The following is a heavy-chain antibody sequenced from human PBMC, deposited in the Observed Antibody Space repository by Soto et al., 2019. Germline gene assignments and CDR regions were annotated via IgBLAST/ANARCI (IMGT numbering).Heavy chain of an antibody. Sequence: GGSLRLSCAASGFTFSSYAMSWVRQAPGKGLEWVSAISGSGGSTYYADSVKGRFTISRDNSKNTLYLQMNSLRAEDTAVYYCAKDRLQRPQHDYGDYAFREDLYYFDYWGQGTLVTVSS. CDR1: GFTFSSYA. V-gene: IGHV3-23*01. CDR2: ISGSGGST. J-gene: IGHJ4*02. D-gene: IGHD4-17*01. CDR3: AKDRLQRPQHDYGDYAFREDLYYFDY.